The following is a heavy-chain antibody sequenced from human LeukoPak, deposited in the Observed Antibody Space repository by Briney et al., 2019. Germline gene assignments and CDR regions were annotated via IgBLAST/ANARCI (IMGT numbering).Heavy chain of an antibody. CDR2: IIPIFGTA. V-gene: IGHV1-69*13. Sequence: EASVKVSCKASGGTFSSYAISWVRQAPGQGLEWMGGIIPIFGTANYAQKFQGRVTITADESTSTAYMELSSLRSEDMAVYYCARVNVGRNMIVGNYYQNDGAFDIWGQGTMVTVSS. CDR3: ARVNVGRNMIVGNYYQNDGAFDI. D-gene: IGHD3-22*01. CDR1: GGTFSSYA. J-gene: IGHJ3*02.